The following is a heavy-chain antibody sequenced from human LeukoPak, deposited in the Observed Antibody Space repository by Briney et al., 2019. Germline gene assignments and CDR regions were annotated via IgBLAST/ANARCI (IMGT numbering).Heavy chain of an antibody. V-gene: IGHV1-69*13. CDR3: ARGGGYSSSDYYYMDV. D-gene: IGHD5-18*01. CDR2: IIPFFGTA. Sequence: SVKVSCKASGGTFSSYAISWVRQAPGQGLEWMGGIIPFFGTANYAQKFQGRVTITADESTSTAYMGLSSLRSEDTAVYYCARGGGYSSSDYYYMDVWGKGTTVTVSS. CDR1: GGTFSSYA. J-gene: IGHJ6*03.